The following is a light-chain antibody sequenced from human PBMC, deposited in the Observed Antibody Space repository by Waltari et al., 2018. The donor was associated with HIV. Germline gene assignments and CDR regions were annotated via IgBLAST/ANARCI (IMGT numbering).Light chain of an antibody. Sequence: DIVMTQSPDSLAVSLGERATINCTYSQSVLYNSNNKNYLAWYQQKPGQPPTLLIYWASTRESGVPDRFSGSGSGTDFTLTISSLQAEDVALYYCQQYYSTPWTFGQGTKVEIK. CDR2: WAS. J-gene: IGKJ1*01. CDR3: QQYYSTPWT. CDR1: QSVLYNSNNKNY. V-gene: IGKV4-1*01.